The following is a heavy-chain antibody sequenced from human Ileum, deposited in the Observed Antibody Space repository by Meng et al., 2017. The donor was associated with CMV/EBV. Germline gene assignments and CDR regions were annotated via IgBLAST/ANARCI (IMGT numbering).Heavy chain of an antibody. D-gene: IGHD3-16*01. Sequence: FSQYGMHWVRQGPGKGLEWLAVISYDGRDYEYEDSVKGRFTISRDNSKNTLYLEMNSLRVEDTAMYYCAKDPVGDSTAFGSYFDAWGQGALVTVSS. CDR1: FSQYG. J-gene: IGHJ4*02. V-gene: IGHV3-30*18. CDR3: AKDPVGDSTAFGSYFDA. CDR2: ISYDGRDY.